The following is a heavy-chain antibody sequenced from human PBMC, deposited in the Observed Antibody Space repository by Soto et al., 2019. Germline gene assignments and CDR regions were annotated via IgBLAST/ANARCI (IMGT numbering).Heavy chain of an antibody. CDR3: ATSYGNAWYTY. D-gene: IGHD6-13*01. J-gene: IGHJ4*02. Sequence: SETLSLTCTVSGGSVSSGSYYWSWIRQPPGKGLEWIGYIYYSGSTNYNPSLKSRVTISVDTSKNQFSLKLSSVTAADTAVYYCATSYGNAWYTYWGQGTQVTVSS. V-gene: IGHV4-61*01. CDR2: IYYSGST. CDR1: GGSVSSGSYY.